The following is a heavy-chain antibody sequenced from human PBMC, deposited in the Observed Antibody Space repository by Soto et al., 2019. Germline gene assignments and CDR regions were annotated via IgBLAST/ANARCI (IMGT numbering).Heavy chain of an antibody. J-gene: IGHJ5*02. CDR1: GFTFSDYY. Sequence: GGSLRLSCAASGFTFSDYYMSWIRQAPGKGLEWVSYISSSSSYTNYADSVKGRFTISRDNAKNSLYLQMNSLRAEDTAVYYCARDRVPEPVWFGELLSWFEPWGQGTLVTSPQ. CDR2: ISSSSSYT. V-gene: IGHV3-11*06. D-gene: IGHD3-10*01. CDR3: ARDRVPEPVWFGELLSWFEP.